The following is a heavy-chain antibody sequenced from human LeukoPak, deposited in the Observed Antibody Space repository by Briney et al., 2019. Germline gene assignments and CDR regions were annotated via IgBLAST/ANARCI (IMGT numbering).Heavy chain of an antibody. CDR2: INSSSSTI. Sequence: GGSLRLSCAASGFTFSSYSMNWVRQAPGKGLEWVSYINSSSSTIYYADSVKGRFTISRDNAKNSLYLQMNSLRAEDTAVYYCARPGGTSLGIPLFDYWGQGTLVTVSS. J-gene: IGHJ4*02. V-gene: IGHV3-48*01. CDR3: ARPGGTSLGIPLFDY. D-gene: IGHD1-7*01. CDR1: GFTFSSYS.